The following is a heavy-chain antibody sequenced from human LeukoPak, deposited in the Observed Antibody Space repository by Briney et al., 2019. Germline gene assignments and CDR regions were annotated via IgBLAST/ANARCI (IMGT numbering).Heavy chain of an antibody. CDR2: ISSSSSYI. Sequence: GGSLRLSCAASGFTFSSYSMNWVRQAPGKGMEWVSSISSSSSYIYYADSVKGRFTISRGNAKNSLYLQMNSLRAEDTAVYYCARGGDISYYFDYWGQGTLVTVSS. J-gene: IGHJ4*02. CDR1: GFTFSSYS. CDR3: ARGGDISYYFDY. D-gene: IGHD5-12*01. V-gene: IGHV3-21*01.